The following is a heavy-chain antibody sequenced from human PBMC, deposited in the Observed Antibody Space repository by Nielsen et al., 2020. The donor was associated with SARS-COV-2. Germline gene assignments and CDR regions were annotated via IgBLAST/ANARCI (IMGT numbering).Heavy chain of an antibody. CDR3: ARDPAYYYGSGSYGGDGDY. Sequence: GESLKISCAASGFTFSSYSMNWVRQAPGKGLEWVSYISSSSSTIYYADSVKGRFTISRDNAKNSLYLQMNSLRAEDTAVYYCARDPAYYYGSGSYGGDGDYWGQGTLVTVSS. V-gene: IGHV3-48*01. CDR1: GFTFSSYS. CDR2: ISSSSSTI. J-gene: IGHJ4*02. D-gene: IGHD3-10*01.